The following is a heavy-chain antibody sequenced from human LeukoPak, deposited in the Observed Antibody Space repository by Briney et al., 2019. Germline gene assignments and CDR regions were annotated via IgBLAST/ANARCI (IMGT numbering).Heavy chain of an antibody. D-gene: IGHD2-21*01. J-gene: IGHJ4*02. CDR2: VYYSGET. CDR1: GGSISGHY. V-gene: IGHV4-59*11. Sequence: SSETLSLTCTVSGGSISGHYWSWIRQPPAKGLEWVCYVYYSGETNYNPSLKSRVTISVDTSKNQFSLKLTSVTAADTAVYYCARLQGDSTAIFDYWGQGILVSVSS. CDR3: ARLQGDSTAIFDY.